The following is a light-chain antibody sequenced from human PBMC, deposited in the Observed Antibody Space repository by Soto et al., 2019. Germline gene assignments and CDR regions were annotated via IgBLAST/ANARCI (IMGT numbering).Light chain of an antibody. CDR2: SNN. J-gene: IGLJ3*02. V-gene: IGLV1-44*01. CDR3: AAWYDSLNGWV. CDR1: SSNIGSNT. Sequence: QSVLTQPPSASGTPGQRVTISCSGSSSNIGSNTVNWYQQLPGTAPNLLIYSNNQRPSGVPDRCSGSTSGTSASLAISGLQSEDEADYYCAAWYDSLNGWVFGGGTKLTVL.